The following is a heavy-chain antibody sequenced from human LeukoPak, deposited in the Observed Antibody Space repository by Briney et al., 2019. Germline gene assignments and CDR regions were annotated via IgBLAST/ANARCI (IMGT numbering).Heavy chain of an antibody. CDR2: INPIFGPP. Sequence: SVKVSCKASGGSFSSYAVTWVRQAPGQGLEWMGGINPIFGPPDYAQRFQGRITITADDSTTAYMELSSLRSEDTAVYYCARDHGTKRVGGPEEYYDNYYGMDVWGQGTTVTASS. V-gene: IGHV1-69*13. CDR3: ARDHGTKRVGGPEEYYDNYYGMDV. J-gene: IGHJ6*02. CDR1: GGSFSSYA. D-gene: IGHD3-10*01.